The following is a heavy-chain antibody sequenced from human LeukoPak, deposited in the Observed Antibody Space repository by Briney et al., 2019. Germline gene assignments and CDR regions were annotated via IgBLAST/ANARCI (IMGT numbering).Heavy chain of an antibody. CDR1: GYTFTGYY. Sequence: ASVKVSCKASGYTFTGYYMHWVRQAPGQGLEWMGWINPNSGGTNYAQKFQGRVTMTRDTSISTAYMELSRLRSDDTAVYYCARGPGVTIFGVVIHYMDVWGKGTTVTVSS. D-gene: IGHD3-3*01. CDR3: ARGPGVTIFGVVIHYMDV. J-gene: IGHJ6*03. V-gene: IGHV1-2*02. CDR2: INPNSGGT.